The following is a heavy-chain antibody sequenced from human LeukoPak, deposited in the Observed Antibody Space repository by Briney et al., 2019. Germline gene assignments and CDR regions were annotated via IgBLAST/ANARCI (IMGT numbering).Heavy chain of an antibody. CDR3: VRVEYSSSWLPFDY. Sequence: GGSLRLSCAASGFTFSSCAMNWARQAPGKGLEWVSCIDSSSSYIYYADSVKGRFTVSRDNAKNSLYLQMNSLRAEDTAVYYCVRVEYSSSWLPFDYWGQGTLVTVSS. CDR1: GFTFSSCA. D-gene: IGHD6-13*01. J-gene: IGHJ4*02. V-gene: IGHV3-21*01. CDR2: IDSSSSYI.